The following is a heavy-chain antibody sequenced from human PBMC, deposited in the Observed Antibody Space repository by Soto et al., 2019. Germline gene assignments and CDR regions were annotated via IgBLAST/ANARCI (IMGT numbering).Heavy chain of an antibody. J-gene: IGHJ6*02. CDR3: AGLGFMEVVGLNYYYTGMDV. V-gene: IGHV1-3*01. D-gene: IGHD2-15*01. Sequence: ASVKVSCKASGYTFTSYAMHWVRQAPGQRLEWMGWINAGNGNTKYSQKFQGRVTITRDTSASTAYMELSSLRSEDTAVYYCAGLGFMEVVGLNYYYTGMDVGGQGPTDPVS. CDR1: GYTFTSYA. CDR2: INAGNGNT.